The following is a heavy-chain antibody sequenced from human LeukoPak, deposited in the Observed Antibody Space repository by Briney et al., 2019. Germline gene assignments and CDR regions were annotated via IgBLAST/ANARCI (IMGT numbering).Heavy chain of an antibody. CDR3: ARDFRTSNKRAFDI. CDR1: GFTFSSHW. CDR2: IRHGAIEK. J-gene: IGHJ3*02. D-gene: IGHD1/OR15-1a*01. Sequence: GGSLRLSCAASGFTFSSHWMTWVRQAPGKGLEWVANIRHGAIEKYYEDSVKGRFSISRDDAKSSLYLQMNSLRAEDTAVYYCARDFRTSNKRAFDIWGQGTMVIVSP. V-gene: IGHV3-7*01.